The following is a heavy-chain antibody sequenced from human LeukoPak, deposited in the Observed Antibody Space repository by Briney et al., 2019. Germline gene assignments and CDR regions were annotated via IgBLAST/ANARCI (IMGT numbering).Heavy chain of an antibody. CDR2: NSHSGDS. CDR1: SGSVGTDF. Sequence: SETLSLTCTVSSGSVGTDFWSWIRQPPGKGREWIGFNSHSGDSNYNPSLKSRVTISVDSSKDQFSLKMTSVTAADTAVYYCARGGASSRYFDSWGQGTLVTVSS. CDR3: ARGGASSRYFDS. D-gene: IGHD1-26*01. V-gene: IGHV4-59*02. J-gene: IGHJ4*02.